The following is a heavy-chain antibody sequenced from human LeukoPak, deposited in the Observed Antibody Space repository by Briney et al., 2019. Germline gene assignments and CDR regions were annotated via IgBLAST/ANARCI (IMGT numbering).Heavy chain of an antibody. CDR2: IYYTGTT. D-gene: IGHD3-9*01. CDR3: ARGEDFERYYLAY. Sequence: SETLSLTCSVSGGSISIYYWTWIRQIPGKGLEWIGYIYYTGTTNYNPLFESRATISVDTSKNQFSLKLTSVTAADTAVYFCARGEDFERYYLAYWGQGTLVTVSS. CDR1: GGSISIYY. J-gene: IGHJ4*02. V-gene: IGHV4-59*01.